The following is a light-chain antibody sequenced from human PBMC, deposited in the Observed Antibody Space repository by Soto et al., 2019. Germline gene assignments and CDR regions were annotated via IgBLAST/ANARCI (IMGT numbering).Light chain of an antibody. J-gene: IGKJ1*01. CDR1: QSLLHSNGYNY. Sequence: DIVMTQSPLSLPVTPGEPASISCRSSQSLLHSNGYNYLDWYLQKPGQSPQLLIYLGSNRASGVPDRFSSTRSGTDFTLTISSLQPEDFATYYCQQANSYPWTFGQGTKADIK. CDR3: QQANSYPWT. V-gene: IGKV2-28*01. CDR2: LGS.